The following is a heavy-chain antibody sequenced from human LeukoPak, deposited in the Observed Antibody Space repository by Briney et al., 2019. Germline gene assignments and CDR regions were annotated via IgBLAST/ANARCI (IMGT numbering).Heavy chain of an antibody. CDR3: ARDFRDYYYSMDV. CDR2: ISYDGSNK. J-gene: IGHJ6*02. CDR1: GFTFSSYA. V-gene: IGHV3-30*04. Sequence: GRSLRLSCAASGFTFSSYAMHWVRQAPGKGLEWVAVISYDGSNKYYADSVKGRFTISRDNSKNTLYLQMNSLTAEDTALYYCARDFRDYYYSMDVWGQGTTVTVSS.